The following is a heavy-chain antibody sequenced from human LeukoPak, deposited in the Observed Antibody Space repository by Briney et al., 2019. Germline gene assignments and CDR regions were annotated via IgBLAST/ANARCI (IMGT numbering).Heavy chain of an antibody. V-gene: IGHV3-23*01. D-gene: IGHD6-13*01. CDR3: AKPHPRSSSSWTFDY. J-gene: IGHJ4*02. CDR1: GFTFSSYA. Sequence: GGALRLSCAASGFTFSSYAMSWVRQAPGKGLEWVSAISGSGGSTYYADSVKGRFTISRDNSKNTLYLQMNSLRAEDTAVYYCAKPHPRSSSSWTFDYWGQGTRVTVSS. CDR2: ISGSGGST.